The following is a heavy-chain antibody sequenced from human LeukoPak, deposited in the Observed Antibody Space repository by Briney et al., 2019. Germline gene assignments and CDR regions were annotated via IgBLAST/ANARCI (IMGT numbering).Heavy chain of an antibody. Sequence: SETLSLTCTVSGGSISSNSYYWGWIRQSPGKGLEWIANIYYSGSTYYNPSLKSRVTISVDTSKSQFSLELSSVTAADTAVYYCARRLRIPAPYYYYYYMDVWGKGTTVTISS. CDR1: GGSISSNSYY. V-gene: IGHV4-39*07. D-gene: IGHD5-12*01. CDR3: ARRLRIPAPYYYYYYMDV. CDR2: IYYSGST. J-gene: IGHJ6*03.